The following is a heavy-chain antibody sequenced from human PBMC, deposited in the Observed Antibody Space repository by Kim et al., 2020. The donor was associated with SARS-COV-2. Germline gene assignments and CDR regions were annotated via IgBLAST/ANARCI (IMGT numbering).Heavy chain of an antibody. Sequence: SETLSLTCAVYGGSFSGYYWSWIRQPPGKGLEWIGEINHSGSTNYNPSLKSRVTISVDTSKNQFSLKLSSVTAAETAVYYCARRIAARFDPWVQGTLVTV. CDR3: ARRIAARFDP. D-gene: IGHD6-6*01. V-gene: IGHV4-34*01. CDR1: GGSFSGYY. CDR2: INHSGST. J-gene: IGHJ5*02.